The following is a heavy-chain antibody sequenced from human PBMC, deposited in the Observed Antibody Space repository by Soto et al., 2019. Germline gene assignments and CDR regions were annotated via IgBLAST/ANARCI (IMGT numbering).Heavy chain of an antibody. CDR1: GYTFTSYA. D-gene: IGHD3-10*01. V-gene: IGHV1-3*05. CDR2: INAGNGNT. J-gene: IGHJ4*02. Sequence: QVQLVQSGAEEKKPGASVKVSCKASGYTFTSYAMHWVRQAPGQRLEWMGWINAGNGNTKYSQKFEGRVTITRDTSAGTAHMDLSILRSEGTAVYYCARVITLPTPPDYGGEGALVTLS. CDR3: ARVITLPTPPDY.